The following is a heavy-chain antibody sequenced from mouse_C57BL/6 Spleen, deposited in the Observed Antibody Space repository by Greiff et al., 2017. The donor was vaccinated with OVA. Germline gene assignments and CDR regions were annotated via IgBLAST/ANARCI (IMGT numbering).Heavy chain of an antibody. CDR1: GYTFTSYW. CDR2: IHPNSGST. CDR3: ARRYYDLYYAMDY. V-gene: IGHV1-64*01. D-gene: IGHD2-4*01. Sequence: VQLQQPGAELVKPGASVKLSCKASGYTFTSYWMHWVKQRPGQGLEWIGMIHPNSGSTNYNEKFKSKATLTVDKSSSTAYMQLSSLTSEDSAVYYCARRYYDLYYAMDYWGQGTSVTVSA. J-gene: IGHJ4*01.